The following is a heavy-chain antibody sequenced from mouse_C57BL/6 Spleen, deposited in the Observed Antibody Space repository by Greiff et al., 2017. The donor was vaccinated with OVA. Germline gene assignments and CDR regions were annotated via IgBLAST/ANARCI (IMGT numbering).Heavy chain of an antibody. V-gene: IGHV1-15*01. CDR1: GYTFTDYE. J-gene: IGHJ3*01. CDR3: TRMGLGQAWFAY. CDR2: IDPETGGT. Sequence: QVQLQQSGAELVRPGASVTLSCKASGYTFTDYEMHWVKQTPVHGLEWIGAIDPETGGTAYNQKFKGKAILTADKSSSTAYMELRSLTSEDSAVYYCTRMGLGQAWFAYWGQGTLVTVSA. D-gene: IGHD4-1*01.